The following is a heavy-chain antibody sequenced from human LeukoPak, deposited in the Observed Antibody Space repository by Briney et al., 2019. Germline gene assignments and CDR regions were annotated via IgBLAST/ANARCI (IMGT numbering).Heavy chain of an antibody. Sequence: WASVKVSCKASGYTFTSYYMHWVRQAPGQGLEWMGLINPSGSSTSYAQKFQGRLSLTRDMSTSTDYMEMSSLRSEDKAVYYCARDNSVGDTAWWFDPWGQGTLVTVSS. CDR3: ARDNSVGDTAWWFDP. V-gene: IGHV1-46*01. D-gene: IGHD1-26*01. CDR2: INPSGSST. CDR1: GYTFTSYY. J-gene: IGHJ5*02.